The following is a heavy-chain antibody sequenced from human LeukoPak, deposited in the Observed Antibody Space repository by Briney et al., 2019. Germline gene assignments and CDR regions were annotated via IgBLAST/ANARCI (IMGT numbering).Heavy chain of an antibody. D-gene: IGHD2-2*01. Sequence: GGSLRLSCAASGFTFSSYAISWVRQAPGKGLEWVSAISGSGGSTYYADSVKGRFTISRDNSKNTLYLQMNSLRAEDTAVYYYAKVGTVVPAAISIFDYWGQGTLVTVSS. CDR1: GFTFSSYA. CDR2: ISGSGGST. J-gene: IGHJ4*02. CDR3: AKVGTVVPAAISIFDY. V-gene: IGHV3-23*01.